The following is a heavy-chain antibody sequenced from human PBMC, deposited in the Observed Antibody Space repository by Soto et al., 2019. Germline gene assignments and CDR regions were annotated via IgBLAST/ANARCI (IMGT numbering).Heavy chain of an antibody. CDR3: AKDGAIVGATGTFDY. D-gene: IGHD1-26*01. Sequence: EVQLLESGGGLVQPGGSLRLSCAASGFTFSSYAMSWVRQAPGKGLEWVSAISGSGGSTYYADSVKGRFTISRDNSKNTLYLQMNILRAEDTAVYYFAKDGAIVGATGTFDYWGQGTLVTVSS. V-gene: IGHV3-23*01. J-gene: IGHJ4*02. CDR2: ISGSGGST. CDR1: GFTFSSYA.